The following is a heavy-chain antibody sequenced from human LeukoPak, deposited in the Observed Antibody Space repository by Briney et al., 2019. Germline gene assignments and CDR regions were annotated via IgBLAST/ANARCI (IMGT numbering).Heavy chain of an antibody. CDR2: IYYTGSS. J-gene: IGHJ6*03. CDR3: TRAASSGPLFTYHMDV. D-gene: IGHD3-22*01. V-gene: IGHV4-39*07. Sequence: SETLSLTCSVSGGSIRSSDDYWGFVRQTPGKGLEWMGSIYYTGSSHYNPSLKSRATISVDTSKNQFSLKLTSVTAADTAVYYCTRAASSGPLFTYHMDVWGKGTTVTVSS. CDR1: GGSIRSSDDY.